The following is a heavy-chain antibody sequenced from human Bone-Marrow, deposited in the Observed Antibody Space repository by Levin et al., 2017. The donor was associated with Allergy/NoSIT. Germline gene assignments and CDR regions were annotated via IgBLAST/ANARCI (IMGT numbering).Heavy chain of an antibody. CDR2: ISSSSSYI. V-gene: IGHV3-21*01. D-gene: IGHD2-15*01. J-gene: IGHJ3*02. Sequence: GESLKISCAASGFTFSSYSMNWVRQAPGKGLEWVSSISSSSSYIYYADSVKGRFTISRDNAKNSLYLQMNSLRAEDTAVYYCARRIVVVVAATSRRGAFDIWGQGTMVTVSS. CDR3: ARRIVVVVAATSRRGAFDI. CDR1: GFTFSSYS.